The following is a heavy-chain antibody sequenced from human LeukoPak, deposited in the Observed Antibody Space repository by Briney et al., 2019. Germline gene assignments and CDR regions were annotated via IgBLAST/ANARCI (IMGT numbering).Heavy chain of an antibody. CDR1: GGTFSSYA. V-gene: IGHV1-46*01. J-gene: IGHJ4*02. CDR3: ARGLAAAGYFDY. Sequence: ASVKVSCKASGGTFSSYAINWVRQAPGQGLEWMGIINPSGGSTSYAQKFQGRVTMTRDTSTSTVYMELSSLRSEDTAVYYCARGLAAAGYFDYWGQGTLVTVSS. CDR2: INPSGGST. D-gene: IGHD6-13*01.